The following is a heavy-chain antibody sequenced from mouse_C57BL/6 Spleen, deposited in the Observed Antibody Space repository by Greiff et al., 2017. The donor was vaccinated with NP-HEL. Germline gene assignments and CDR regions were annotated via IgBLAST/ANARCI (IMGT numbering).Heavy chain of an antibody. CDR2: ISSGGDYI. CDR3: TRESTTVVATRYFDV. Sequence: EVHLVESGEGLVKPGGSLKLSCAASGFTFSSYAMSWVRQTPEKRLEWVAYISSGGDYISYADTVKGRFTISRDNARNTLYLQMSSLKSEDTAMYYCTRESTTVVATRYFDVWGTGTTVTVSS. V-gene: IGHV5-9-1*02. J-gene: IGHJ1*03. CDR1: GFTFSSYA. D-gene: IGHD1-1*01.